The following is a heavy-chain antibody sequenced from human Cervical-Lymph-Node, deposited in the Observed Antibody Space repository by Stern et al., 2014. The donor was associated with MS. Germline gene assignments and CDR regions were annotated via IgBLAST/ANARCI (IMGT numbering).Heavy chain of an antibody. CDR2: IIPIFGTA. V-gene: IGHV1-69*01. J-gene: IGHJ4*02. D-gene: IGHD6-6*01. CDR3: ARAAYSTSSYNY. Sequence: VQLVQSGAEVKKPGSSVKVSCKASGGTFNTNVISWVRQAPGQGLEWMGGIIPIFGTALYAQQFQGRVTITANEATGADYMETSSLRSEDTAVYSCARAAYSTSSYNYWGQGTLVIVSS. CDR1: GGTFNTNV.